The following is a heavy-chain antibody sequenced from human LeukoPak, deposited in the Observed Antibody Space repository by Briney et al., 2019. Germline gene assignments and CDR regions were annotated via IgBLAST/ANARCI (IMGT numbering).Heavy chain of an antibody. V-gene: IGHV3-48*04. J-gene: IGHJ4*02. CDR3: ASMKAGAKYSTRWYYFDY. Sequence: GGSLRLSCAASGFTFCTYWINWVRQAPGKGLEWVSYISSSGSTIYYADSVKGRFTISRDNAKNSLYLQMNSLRAEDTAVYYCASMKAGAKYSTRWYYFDYWGQGTLVTVSS. CDR1: GFTFCTYW. CDR2: ISSSGSTI. D-gene: IGHD6-13*01.